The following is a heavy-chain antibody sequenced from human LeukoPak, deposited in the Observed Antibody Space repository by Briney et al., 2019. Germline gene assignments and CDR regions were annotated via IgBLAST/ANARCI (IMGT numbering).Heavy chain of an antibody. CDR2: ISAYNGNT. V-gene: IGHV1-18*01. CDR3: ARAHSVAGYYYYYYYMDV. J-gene: IGHJ6*03. Sequence: ASVKVSCKASGYTFTSYGISWVRQAPGQGLEWMGWISAYNGNTNYAQKLQGRVTMTTDTSTSTAYMELRSLRSDDTAVYYCARAHSVAGYYYYYYYMDVWGKGTTVTVSS. D-gene: IGHD6-13*01. CDR1: GYTFTSYG.